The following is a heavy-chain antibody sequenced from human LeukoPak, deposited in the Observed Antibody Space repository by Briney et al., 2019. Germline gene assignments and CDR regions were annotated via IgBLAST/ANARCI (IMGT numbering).Heavy chain of an antibody. CDR1: GFTFGDYA. CDR2: IRSKAYGGTT. CDR3: TTEGWFGELLYGY. Sequence: GRSLRLSCTASGFTFGDYAMGWVRQAPGKGLEWVGFIRSKAYGGTTEYAASVKGRFTISRDDSKSIAYLQMNSLKTEDTAVYYCTTEGWFGELLYGYWGQGTLVTVSS. J-gene: IGHJ4*02. V-gene: IGHV3-49*04. D-gene: IGHD3-10*01.